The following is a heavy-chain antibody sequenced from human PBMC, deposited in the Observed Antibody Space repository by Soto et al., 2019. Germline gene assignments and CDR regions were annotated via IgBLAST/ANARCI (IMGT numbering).Heavy chain of an antibody. Sequence: QGQLVESGGGVVQPGRSLRLSCSASGFIFSSCGMHWVRQAPGKGLEWVAVVWYDGGIKYYADSVRGRFIIYRDNSKDTLYLEMNSLRDEDTAVYYCAREGPNSRSSEGGEESSQYFGMDGWGQGTTVTVSS. CDR3: AREGPNSRSSEGGEESSQYFGMDG. CDR2: VWYDGGIK. J-gene: IGHJ6*02. V-gene: IGHV3-33*01. CDR1: GFIFSSCG. D-gene: IGHD6-6*01.